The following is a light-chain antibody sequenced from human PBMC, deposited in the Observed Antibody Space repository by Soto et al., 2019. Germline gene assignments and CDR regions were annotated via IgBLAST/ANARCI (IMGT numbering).Light chain of an antibody. J-gene: IGKJ4*01. CDR3: QKYNSAPLT. CDR1: QGIGIN. CDR2: AAS. Sequence: DIQMTQSPSSLSASLGDRVTLTCRASQGIGINLAWFQQRPGKVPKLLIYAASTLQSGVPSRFSGSGSGTDFTLTISSLQPEDVATYYCQKYNSAPLTFGGGTRVEIK. V-gene: IGKV1-27*01.